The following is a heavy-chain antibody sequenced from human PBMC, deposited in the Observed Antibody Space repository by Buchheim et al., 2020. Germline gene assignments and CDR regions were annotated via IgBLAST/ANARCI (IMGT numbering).Heavy chain of an antibody. J-gene: IGHJ4*02. D-gene: IGHD3-3*01. CDR3: ARQYYDFWSGYFSQRGYYFDY. CDR1: GFTFSSYA. V-gene: IGHV3-30*04. CDR2: ISYDGSNK. Sequence: QVQLVESGGDVVQPGRSLRLSCAASGFTFSSYAMHWVRQAPGKGLEWVAVISYDGSNKYYADSVKGRFTISRDNSKNTLYLQMNSLRAEDTAVYYCARQYYDFWSGYFSQRGYYFDYWGQGTL.